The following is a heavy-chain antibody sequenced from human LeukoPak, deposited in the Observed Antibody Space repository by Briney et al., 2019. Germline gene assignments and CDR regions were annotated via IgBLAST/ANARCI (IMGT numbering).Heavy chain of an antibody. Sequence: GGSLRLSCAASGFTFRSYAMHWARQAAGKGLEWVAVISYDGSNKYYADSVKGRFTISRDNSENTLYLQMNSLRAEDTAVYYCARAEVVAATLLDYWGQGTLVTVSS. CDR2: ISYDGSNK. J-gene: IGHJ4*02. V-gene: IGHV3-30*04. CDR1: GFTFRSYA. CDR3: ARAEVVAATLLDY. D-gene: IGHD2-15*01.